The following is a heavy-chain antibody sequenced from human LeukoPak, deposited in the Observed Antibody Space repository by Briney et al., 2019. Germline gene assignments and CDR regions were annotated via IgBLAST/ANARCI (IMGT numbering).Heavy chain of an antibody. CDR3: AREESSSSGYYFDY. CDR2: ISYDGSNK. J-gene: IGHJ4*02. V-gene: IGHV3-30*04. CDR1: GFTFSSYA. Sequence: QPGRSLRLSCAASGFTFSSYAMHWVRQAPGKGLEWVAVISYDGSNKYYADSVKGRFTISRDNSKNTLYLQMNSLRAEDTAVYYCAREESSSSGYYFDYWGQGALVTVSS. D-gene: IGHD6-6*01.